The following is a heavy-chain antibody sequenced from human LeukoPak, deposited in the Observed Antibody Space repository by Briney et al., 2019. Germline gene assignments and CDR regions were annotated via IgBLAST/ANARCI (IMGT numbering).Heavy chain of an antibody. CDR1: GFTFSSYG. J-gene: IGHJ6*02. CDR2: IRTSSSTT. D-gene: IGHD4-23*01. V-gene: IGHV3-48*01. Sequence: GGSLRLSCAASGFTFSSYGMNWVREAPGKGLEWVSYIRTSSSTTYYADSVKGRFTIPRDNSKHTLYLQMNSLRAEDTAVYYCAKYVSGCEYGGMWYYYGMDVWGQGTTVTVSS. CDR3: AKYVSGCEYGGMWYYYGMDV.